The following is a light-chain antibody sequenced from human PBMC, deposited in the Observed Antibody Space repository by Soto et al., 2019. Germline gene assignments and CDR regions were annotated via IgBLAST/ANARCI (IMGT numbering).Light chain of an antibody. J-gene: IGLJ2*01. Sequence: SYELTQPPSVSVSPGQTASITCSRDKLGDKYACWYQQKPGQSPVLVIYQDSKRPSGIPERFSGSNSGNTATLTISGTQAMDEADYYCQAWDSSGVFGGGTKVTVL. CDR2: QDS. CDR1: KLGDKY. V-gene: IGLV3-1*01. CDR3: QAWDSSGV.